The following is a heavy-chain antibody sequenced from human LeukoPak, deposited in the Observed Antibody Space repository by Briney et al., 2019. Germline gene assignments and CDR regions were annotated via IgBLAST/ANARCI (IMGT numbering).Heavy chain of an antibody. J-gene: IGHJ4*02. V-gene: IGHV3-30*03. D-gene: IGHD3-16*01. Sequence: PGGSLRLSCAASGFTFSSYGMHWVRQAPGKGLEWVAVISYDGSNKYHADSVKGRFTISRDNSKNTLYLQMNSLRAEDTAVYYCALGDYFDYWGQGTLVTVSS. CDR2: ISYDGSNK. CDR3: ALGDYFDY. CDR1: GFTFSSYG.